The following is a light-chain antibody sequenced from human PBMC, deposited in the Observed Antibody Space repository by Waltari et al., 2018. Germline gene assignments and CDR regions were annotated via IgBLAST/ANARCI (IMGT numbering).Light chain of an antibody. V-gene: IGLV2-14*03. CDR2: DVN. CDR3: SSYTTTNAV. Sequence: QSALTQPASVSAPRGQSLHLPGTGPIRVDGGYGYVSWYQQHPGKAPKLIIYDVNHRPSGVSNRFSGSKSGNTASLTISGLQVEDEADYYCSSYTTTNAVFGGGTKLTVL. CDR1: IRVDGGYGY. J-gene: IGLJ3*02.